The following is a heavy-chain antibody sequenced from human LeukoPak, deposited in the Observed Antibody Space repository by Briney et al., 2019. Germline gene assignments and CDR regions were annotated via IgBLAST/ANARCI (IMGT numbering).Heavy chain of an antibody. J-gene: IGHJ2*01. CDR1: GYTFTGYY. D-gene: IGHD2-15*01. CDR3: ARVSSPRDWYFDL. CDR2: INPNSGGT. Sequence: ASVKVSCKASGYTFTGYYMHWVRQAPGQGLEWMGWINPNSGGTNYAQKFQGRVTMTRDTSISTAYMELSRLRSDDTAVYYCARVSSPRDWYFDLWGRGTLVTVSS. V-gene: IGHV1-2*02.